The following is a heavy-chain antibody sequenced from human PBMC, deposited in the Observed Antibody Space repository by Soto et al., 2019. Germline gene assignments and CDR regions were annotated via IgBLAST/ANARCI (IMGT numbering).Heavy chain of an antibody. Sequence: QVQLVQSGAEVKKPGSSVKVSCQASGGTFSSYAISWVRQAPGQGLEWMGGIIPMFGTANYAQKFQGSVTITADESPSTAYMELSSLRSEDTAVYYCARYCTNGVCYRGDRRFAPWGQGTLVTVSS. V-gene: IGHV1-69*01. CDR1: GGTFSSYA. CDR2: IIPMFGTA. J-gene: IGHJ5*02. D-gene: IGHD2-8*01. CDR3: ARYCTNGVCYRGDRRFAP.